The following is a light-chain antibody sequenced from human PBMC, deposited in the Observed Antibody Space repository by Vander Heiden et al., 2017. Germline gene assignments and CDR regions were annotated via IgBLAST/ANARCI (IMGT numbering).Light chain of an antibody. V-gene: IGLV1-40*01. CDR2: GTS. Sequence: QSVLTQPHTVSGAPGQRVTIAYTGSSSNIGAGYDVHWYQQLPGTAPIRLIYGTSTRPSGVPDRFSGSKSGTSASLAITGLQAEDEADYYCQSYDSSLSAWVFGGGTKLTVL. J-gene: IGLJ3*02. CDR3: QSYDSSLSAWV. CDR1: SSNIGAGYD.